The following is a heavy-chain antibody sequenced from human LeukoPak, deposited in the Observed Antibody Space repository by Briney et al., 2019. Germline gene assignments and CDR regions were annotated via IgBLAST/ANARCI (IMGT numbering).Heavy chain of an antibody. J-gene: IGHJ4*02. D-gene: IGHD5-18*01. CDR2: ISAYSGHT. V-gene: IGHV1-18*01. CDR3: ARVAGGYSYGYEDY. CDR1: GYTFTSNG. Sequence: ASVKVSCKASGYTFTSNGISWVRQPPGQGLEWMGWISAYSGHTNYARDLQGRVTMTTDTAARTAYMELRSLRSDDTAMYYCARVAGGYSYGYEDYWGQGTLVTVSS.